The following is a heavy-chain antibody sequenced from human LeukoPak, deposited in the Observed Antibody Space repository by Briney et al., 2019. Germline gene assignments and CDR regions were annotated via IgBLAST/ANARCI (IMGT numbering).Heavy chain of an antibody. J-gene: IGHJ6*03. CDR3: ARYCGGDCLYYNYYYMDV. D-gene: IGHD2-21*02. Sequence: PSETLSLTCAVYGGSFSGYYWSWIRQPPGKGLEWIGEINHSGSTNYNPSLKSRVTISVDTSKNQFSLKLSSVTAADTAVYYCARYCGGDCLYYNYYYMDVWGKGTTVTVSS. V-gene: IGHV4-34*01. CDR1: GGSFSGYY. CDR2: INHSGST.